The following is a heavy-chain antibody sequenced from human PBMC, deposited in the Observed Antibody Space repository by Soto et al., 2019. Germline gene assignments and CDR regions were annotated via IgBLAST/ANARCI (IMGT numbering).Heavy chain of an antibody. CDR1: GFTFSSYS. J-gene: IGHJ3*02. V-gene: IGHV3-48*01. Sequence: PGGSLRLSCAASGFTFSSYSMNWVRQAPGKGLEWVSYISSSSSTIYYADSVKGRFTISRDNAKNSLYLQMNSLRAEDTAVYYCAKVLGAIRAGQRIHAFDRWGQGTMVTVSS. CDR3: AKVLGAIRAGQRIHAFDR. CDR2: ISSSSSTI. D-gene: IGHD2-21*01.